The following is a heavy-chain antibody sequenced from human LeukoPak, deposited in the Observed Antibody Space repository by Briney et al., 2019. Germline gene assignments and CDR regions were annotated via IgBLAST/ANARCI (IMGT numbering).Heavy chain of an antibody. CDR1: GGSISSYY. V-gene: IGHV4-59*01. CDR2: IYYSGST. Sequence: SETLSLTCTVSGGSISSYYWSWIRQPPGKGLEWIGYIYYSGSTNYNPSLKSRVTISVDTSKNQFSLKLSSVTAADTAVYYCARTGSSSLGRYYYYYMDVWGKGTTVTVSS. D-gene: IGHD6-6*01. J-gene: IGHJ6*03. CDR3: ARTGSSSLGRYYYYYMDV.